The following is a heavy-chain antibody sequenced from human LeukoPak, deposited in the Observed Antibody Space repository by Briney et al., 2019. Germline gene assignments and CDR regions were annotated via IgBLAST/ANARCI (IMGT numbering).Heavy chain of an antibody. Sequence: GGSLRLSCAASGFTFDDYAMHWVRQAPGKGLEWIAGISWNSRNIGYAVSVKGRFTISRDNAKNSLYLQMNSLRAEDTALYYCGSYGDAFSSFDYWGQGTLVTVSS. J-gene: IGHJ4*02. CDR1: GFTFDDYA. CDR3: GSYGDAFSSFDY. CDR2: ISWNSRNI. V-gene: IGHV3-9*01. D-gene: IGHD4-17*01.